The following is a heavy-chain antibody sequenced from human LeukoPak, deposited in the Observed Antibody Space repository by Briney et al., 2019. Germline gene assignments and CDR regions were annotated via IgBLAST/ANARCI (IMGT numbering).Heavy chain of an antibody. CDR1: GYTFNTNG. Sequence: ASVKVSCNASGYTFNTNGLNWVRQAPGQGLQWMGWINANTGSTNYAQIFQGRVTMTTDTSTSTAYLELTSLTSDDTAIYYCARDAFQGSSWSNWFDSWGQGTLVIVSS. CDR3: ARDAFQGSSWSNWFDS. CDR2: INANTGST. J-gene: IGHJ5*01. V-gene: IGHV1-18*01. D-gene: IGHD6-13*01.